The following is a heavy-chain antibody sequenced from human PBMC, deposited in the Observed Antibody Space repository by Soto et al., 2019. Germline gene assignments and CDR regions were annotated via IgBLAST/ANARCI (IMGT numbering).Heavy chain of an antibody. CDR3: AAVRFARSESPNFDY. CDR2: IVVGSGNT. Sequence: GASVKVSCEPSGFTFTSSSVQWVRQALGQRLEWIGWIVVGSGNTNYAQKFQERVTITRDMSTSTAYMELSSLRSEDTAVYYCAAVRFARSESPNFDYWGQGTPVTVSS. D-gene: IGHD3-3*01. CDR1: GFTFTSSS. V-gene: IGHV1-58*01. J-gene: IGHJ4*02.